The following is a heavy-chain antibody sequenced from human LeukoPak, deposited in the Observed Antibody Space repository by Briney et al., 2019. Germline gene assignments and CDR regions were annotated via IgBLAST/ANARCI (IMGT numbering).Heavy chain of an antibody. CDR1: GGSISNTSYY. Sequence: PSETLSLTRTVSGGSISNTSYYWGWIRQPPGKGLEWIVSIYYSGSTYYNPSLKSRITIFVDTPKNQFSLKLSSVTGANTAVYYCARRVVGATIDAFDIWGQGKMVTVSS. CDR2: IYYSGST. J-gene: IGHJ3*02. V-gene: IGHV4-39*01. CDR3: ARRVVGATIDAFDI. D-gene: IGHD1-26*01.